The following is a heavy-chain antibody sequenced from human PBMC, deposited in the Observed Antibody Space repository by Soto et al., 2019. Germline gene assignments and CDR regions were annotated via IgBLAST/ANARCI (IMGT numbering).Heavy chain of an antibody. CDR2: IYSDGAT. V-gene: IGHV4-4*07. D-gene: IGHD2-2*01. CDR1: GGPISNYY. J-gene: IGHJ6*02. CDR3: SRVGCSNSNCQTRGMDV. Sequence: LSLTCNVSGGPISNYYWSWVRQPAGKGLEWVGRIYSDGATNYSPSLKSRVFMSLDMSGNQFSLQLNSVTAADTAVYYCSRVGCSNSNCQTRGMDVWGQGTTVT.